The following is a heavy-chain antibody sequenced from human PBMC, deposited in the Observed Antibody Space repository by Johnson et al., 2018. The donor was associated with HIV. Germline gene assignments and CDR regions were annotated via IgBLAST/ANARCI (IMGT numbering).Heavy chain of an antibody. Sequence: QVQLVESGGGLVKPGWSLRLSCAASGVTFSDYYMSWIRQAPGKGLEWISYISSGGSTKYYADSVKGRFTISRDNAKNSLYLQMNSLRAEDTAVYYCARMYSSGWYALRVVYAFDIWGQGTMVTVSS. J-gene: IGHJ3*02. D-gene: IGHD6-19*01. CDR1: GVTFSDYY. CDR3: ARMYSSGWYALRVVYAFDI. V-gene: IGHV3-11*04. CDR2: ISSGGSTK.